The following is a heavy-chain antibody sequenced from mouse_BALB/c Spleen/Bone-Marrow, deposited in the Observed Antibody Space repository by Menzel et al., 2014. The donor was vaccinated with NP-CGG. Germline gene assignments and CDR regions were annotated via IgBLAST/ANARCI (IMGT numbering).Heavy chain of an antibody. CDR2: IRSKSNNYAT. CDR3: VYGYAMDY. V-gene: IGHV10-1*02. J-gene: IGHJ4*01. CDR1: GFTFNTYA. D-gene: IGHD2-2*01. Sequence: EVQRVESGGGLVQPKGSLKLSCAASGFTFNTYAMNWVRRAPGKGLEWVARIRSKSNNYATYYADSVKDRFTISRDDSQSMLYLQMNNLKTEDTAMYYCVYGYAMDYWGQGTSVTVSS.